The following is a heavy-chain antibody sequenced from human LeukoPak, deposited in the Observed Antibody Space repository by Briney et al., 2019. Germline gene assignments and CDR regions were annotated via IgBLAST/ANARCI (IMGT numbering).Heavy chain of an antibody. Sequence: ASVKVSCKAFGYTFTAYYMHWVRQAPGQGLEWMGIINPSGGSTSYAQKFQGRVTMTRDTSTSTVYMELSSLRSEDTAVYYCARVHGSGSYLIVPYFDYWGQGTLVTVSS. V-gene: IGHV1-46*01. J-gene: IGHJ4*02. D-gene: IGHD3-10*01. CDR2: INPSGGST. CDR1: GYTFTAYY. CDR3: ARVHGSGSYLIVPYFDY.